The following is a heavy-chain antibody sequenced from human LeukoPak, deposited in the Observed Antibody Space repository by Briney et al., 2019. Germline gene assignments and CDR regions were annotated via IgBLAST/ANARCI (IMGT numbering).Heavy chain of an antibody. CDR1: GFMFSSNW. V-gene: IGHV3-33*08. CDR2: IWYDGSNE. D-gene: IGHD6-6*01. CDR3: ARDISARRLDY. Sequence: PGGSLRLSCAASGFMFSSNWMSWVRLAPGKGLEWVAVIWYDGSNEYYADSVKGRFTISRDNSKNTLYLQMNSLRAEDTAVYYCARDISARRLDYWGQGTLVTVSS. J-gene: IGHJ4*02.